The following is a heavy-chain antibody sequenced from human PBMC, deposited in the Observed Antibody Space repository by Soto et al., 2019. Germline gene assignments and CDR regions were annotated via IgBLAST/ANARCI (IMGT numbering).Heavy chain of an antibody. Sequence: QVQLQESGPGLVKPSETLSLTCIVSGGSISKSYWSWIRQPPGKGLEWIGYIHYSGSTNYNPTLKSRVTRSIDPSKNQFSLKLSSVTAADTAVYYCASTSDYYDSSGYSWFDPWGQGTLVTVSS. CDR2: IHYSGST. CDR3: ASTSDYYDSSGYSWFDP. V-gene: IGHV4-59*01. CDR1: GGSISKSY. J-gene: IGHJ5*02. D-gene: IGHD3-22*01.